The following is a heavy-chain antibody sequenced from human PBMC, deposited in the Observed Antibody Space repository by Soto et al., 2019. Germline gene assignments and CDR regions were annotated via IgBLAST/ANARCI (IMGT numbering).Heavy chain of an antibody. J-gene: IGHJ4*02. D-gene: IGHD3-22*01. V-gene: IGHV3-23*01. CDR2: ISGSGGST. CDR3: AKGTRSGGYSSADY. Sequence: GGSLRLSCAASGFTFSSYAMSWVRQAPGKGLEWVSAISGSGGSTYYADSVKGRFTISRDNSKNTLYLQMNSLRAEDTVVYYCAKGTRSGGYSSADYWGQGTLVTVSS. CDR1: GFTFSSYA.